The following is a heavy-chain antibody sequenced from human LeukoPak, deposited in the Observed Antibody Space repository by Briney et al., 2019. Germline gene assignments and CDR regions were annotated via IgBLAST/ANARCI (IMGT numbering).Heavy chain of an antibody. Sequence: SETLSLTCAVYGESFSSYYWSWIRQPPGKGLEWIGEINHSGNTNYNPSLKSRVTISVDTSKNQFSLKLSSVTAADTAVYYCARVDGDGYNIPDYWGQGTLVTVSS. D-gene: IGHD5-24*01. CDR1: GESFSSYY. J-gene: IGHJ4*02. V-gene: IGHV4-34*01. CDR2: INHSGNT. CDR3: ARVDGDGYNIPDY.